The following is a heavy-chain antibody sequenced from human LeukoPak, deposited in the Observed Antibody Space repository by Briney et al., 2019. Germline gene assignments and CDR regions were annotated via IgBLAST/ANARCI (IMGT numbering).Heavy chain of an antibody. CDR1: GGSINTNYYF. CDR3: ARHGGYSSGWLPMR. J-gene: IGHJ4*02. V-gene: IGHV4-39*01. CDR2: IYYSVVT. D-gene: IGHD6-19*01. Sequence: SETLSLTCTLSGGSINTNYYFWHWIRQPPGKGLEWHGGIYYSVVTDYNPSIKSRITISVDTSKNQFSLKLSSVTAAGTAVYYCARHGGYSSGWLPMRWGQGNLVTVSS.